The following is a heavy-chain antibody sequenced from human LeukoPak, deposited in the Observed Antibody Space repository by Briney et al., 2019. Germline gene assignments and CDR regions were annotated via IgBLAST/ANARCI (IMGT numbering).Heavy chain of an antibody. D-gene: IGHD5-18*01. CDR3: AREGIQSPSARGMDV. V-gene: IGHV1-46*01. J-gene: IGHJ6*02. CDR1: GYTFTSYY. CDR2: INPSGGST. Sequence: ASVKVSRKASGYTFTSYYMHWVRQAPGQGLEWMGIINPSGGSTSYAQKFQGRVTMTRDTSTSTVYMELSSLRSEDTAVYYCAREGIQSPSARGMDVWGQGTTVTVSS.